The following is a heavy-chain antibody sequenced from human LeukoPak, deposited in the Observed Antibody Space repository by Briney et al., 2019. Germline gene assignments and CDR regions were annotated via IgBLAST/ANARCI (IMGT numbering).Heavy chain of an antibody. D-gene: IGHD3-22*01. CDR3: ARDLSDSSGYYVY. J-gene: IGHJ4*02. CDR1: GYTFTSYD. Sequence: ASVKVSCKASGYTFTSYDINWVRQATGQGLEWMGWMNPNSGNTGYAQKFQGRVTITRNTSISTAYMELSSLRSDDTAVDYCARDLSDSSGYYVYWGQGTLVTVSS. V-gene: IGHV1-8*03. CDR2: MNPNSGNT.